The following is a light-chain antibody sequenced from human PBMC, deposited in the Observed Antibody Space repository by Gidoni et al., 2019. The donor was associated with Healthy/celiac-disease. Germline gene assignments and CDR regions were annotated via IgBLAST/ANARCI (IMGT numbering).Light chain of an antibody. CDR3: QQYDNLLT. CDR1: QDMSNY. J-gene: IGKJ5*01. CDR2: DAT. V-gene: IGKV1-33*01. Sequence: DIQMTQSPSSLSASVGDRVTITCQASQDMSNYLNLYQQKQGKAPKLLIYDATNLERGVATRCSGRGAGKYSLTTSSSVQHEYTVTYYRQQYDNLLTFGEGTRLEIK.